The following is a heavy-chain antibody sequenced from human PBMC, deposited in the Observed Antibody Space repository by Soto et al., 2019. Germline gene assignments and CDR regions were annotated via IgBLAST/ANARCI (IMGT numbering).Heavy chain of an antibody. V-gene: IGHV3-48*02. J-gene: IGHJ4*02. CDR2: ISSGSDTI. D-gene: IGHD2-21*01. CDR3: MRSYSY. Sequence: GSLRLSCVSSGFTLSSYSINWVRQAPGKGLEWISYISSGSDTIPYADSVKGRFTVSRDNAKNSLYLQMNRLRDEDTAVYYYMRSYSYWGQGTLVNVST. CDR1: GFTLSSYS.